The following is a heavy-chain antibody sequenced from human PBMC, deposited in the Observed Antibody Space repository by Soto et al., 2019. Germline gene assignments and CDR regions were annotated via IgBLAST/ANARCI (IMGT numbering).Heavy chain of an antibody. CDR2: ISAYNGNT. CDR3: AREGGAARSNHAFDI. J-gene: IGHJ3*02. D-gene: IGHD6-6*01. CDR1: GYTFTSYG. V-gene: IGHV1-18*01. Sequence: QVQLVQSGAEVKKPGASVKVSCKASGYTFTSYGISWVRQAPGQGLEWMGWISAYNGNTNYAQKLQGRVTMTTDTSTGPAYMELRSLGSDDTAVYYCAREGGAARSNHAFDIWGQGTMVTVSS.